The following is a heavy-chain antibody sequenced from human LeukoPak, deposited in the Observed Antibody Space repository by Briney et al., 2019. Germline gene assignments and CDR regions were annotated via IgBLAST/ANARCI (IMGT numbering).Heavy chain of an antibody. V-gene: IGHV4-34*01. J-gene: IGHJ4*02. Sequence: ASETLSLTCAVYGGSFSGYYWSWIRQPPGKGLEWIGEINHSGSTNYNPSLKSRVTISVDTSKNQFSLKLSSVTAADTAVYYCARHSGPYASSWFDYWGQGTLVTVSS. CDR1: GGSFSGYY. CDR2: INHSGST. D-gene: IGHD6-13*01. CDR3: ARHSGPYASSWFDY.